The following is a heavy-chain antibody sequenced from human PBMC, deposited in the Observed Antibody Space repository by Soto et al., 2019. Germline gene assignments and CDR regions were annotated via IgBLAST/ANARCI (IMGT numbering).Heavy chain of an antibody. CDR2: ISGYNGNT. J-gene: IGHJ4*02. D-gene: IGHD3-10*01. CDR3: ARDQWTLDHRRGGDGD. Sequence: QVKLVQSGGEVKQPGASVKVSCKASGYSFISYVISWGRQATGQGLEWMGWISGYNGNTKYAQKFQGGDTMTTDKCMSTVYMELRSVRSEDTGGYYGARDQWTLDHRRGGDGDLGQGNLVTVA. CDR1: GYSFISYV. V-gene: IGHV1-18*04.